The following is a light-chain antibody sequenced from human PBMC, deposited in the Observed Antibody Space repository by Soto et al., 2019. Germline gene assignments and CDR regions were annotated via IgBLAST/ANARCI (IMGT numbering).Light chain of an antibody. CDR2: WAS. V-gene: IGKV4-1*01. CDR1: QSVLYSSNNKNY. J-gene: IGKJ1*01. Sequence: DIVMTQSPDSLAVSLGERATINCKSSQSVLYSSNNKNYLAWYQQKPGQPPKLLIYWASTRESGVPDRFSGSESGTDSALTISSLQAEDVAVYYCQQYFRPWTFGQGTKVEIK. CDR3: QQYFRPWT.